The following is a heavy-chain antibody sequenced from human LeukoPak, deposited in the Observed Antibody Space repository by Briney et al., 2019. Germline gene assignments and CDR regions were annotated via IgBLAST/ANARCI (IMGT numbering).Heavy chain of an antibody. V-gene: IGHV3-30*02. J-gene: IGHJ5*02. CDR1: GFTFSSYG. CDR2: IRYDGSHQ. Sequence: GGSLRLSCAASGFTFSSYGMHWVRQAPGKGLEWVAFIRYDGSHQYYADSVKGRVTISRDNSKNTLYLQMNSLRPEDTAVYYCAKDSVGGQNWFDPWGQGTLVTVSS. D-gene: IGHD2-15*01. CDR3: AKDSVGGQNWFDP.